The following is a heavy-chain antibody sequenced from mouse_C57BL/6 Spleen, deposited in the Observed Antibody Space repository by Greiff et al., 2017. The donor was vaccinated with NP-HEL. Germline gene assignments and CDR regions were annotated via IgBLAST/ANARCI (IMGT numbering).Heavy chain of an antibody. CDR3: ARHGEPTVVANYAMDY. V-gene: IGHV5-6*01. Sequence: EVQRVESGGDLVKPGGSLKLSCAASGFTFSSYGMSWVRQTPDKRLEWVATISSGGSYTYYPDSVKGRFTISRDNAKNTLYLQVSSLKSEDTAMYYGARHGEPTVVANYAMDYWGQGTSVTVSS. CDR2: ISSGGSYT. CDR1: GFTFSSYG. J-gene: IGHJ4*01. D-gene: IGHD1-1*01.